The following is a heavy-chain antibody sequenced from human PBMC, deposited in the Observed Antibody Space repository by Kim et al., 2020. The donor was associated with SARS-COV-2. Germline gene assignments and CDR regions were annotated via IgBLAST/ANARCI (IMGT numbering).Heavy chain of an antibody. CDR1: GGSISSSNW. CDR2: IYHSGST. J-gene: IGHJ6*02. D-gene: IGHD3-10*01. Sequence: SETLSLTCAVSGGSISSSNWWSWVRQPPGKGLEWIGEIYHSGSTNYNPSLKSRVTISVDKSKNQFSLKLSSVTAADTAVYYCATGEYYGSGSSTYYYYGMDVWGQGTTVTVSS. CDR3: ATGEYYGSGSSTYYYYGMDV. V-gene: IGHV4-4*02.